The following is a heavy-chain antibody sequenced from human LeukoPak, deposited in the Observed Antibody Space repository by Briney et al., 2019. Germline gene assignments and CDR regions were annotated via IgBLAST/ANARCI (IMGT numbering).Heavy chain of an antibody. V-gene: IGHV3-7*01. D-gene: IGHD1-14*01. CDR2: IRHDGSQT. Sequence: GGSLRLSCAASGFIFTDSWMSWVRQAPGKGLEWEANIRHDGSQTYYLDSVKGRFTISRGNAKNEVYLEMNNLRGADTAVYYCATGANLFQFWGQGTLVTVSS. CDR1: GFIFTDSW. CDR3: ATGANLFQF. J-gene: IGHJ4*02.